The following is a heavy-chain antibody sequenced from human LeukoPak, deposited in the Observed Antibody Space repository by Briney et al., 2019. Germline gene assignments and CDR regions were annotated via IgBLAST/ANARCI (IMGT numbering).Heavy chain of an antibody. CDR2: IIPIFGTA. D-gene: IGHD2-2*01. J-gene: IGHJ5*02. Sequence: ASVKVSCKASGGTFSSYAISWVRQAPGQWLEWMGGIIPIFGTANYAQKFQGRVTITTDESTSTAYMELNSLRAEDTAVYYCAKRVVPASLGGPRDNWFDPWGQGTLVTVSS. V-gene: IGHV1-69*05. CDR3: AKRVVPASLGGPRDNWFDP. CDR1: GGTFSSYA.